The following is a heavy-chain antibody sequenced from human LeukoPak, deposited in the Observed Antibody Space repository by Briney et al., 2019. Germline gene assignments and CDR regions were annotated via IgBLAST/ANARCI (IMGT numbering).Heavy chain of an antibody. J-gene: IGHJ6*02. D-gene: IGHD4/OR15-4a*01. CDR1: GFTFSSYG. CDR3: AKDIGSDYSYYYGMDV. V-gene: IGHV3-9*01. Sequence: PGGSLRLSCAASGFTFSSYGMHWVRQAPGKGLEWVSGISWNSGSIGYADSVKGRFTISRDNAKNSLYLQMNSLRAEDTALYYCAKDIGSDYSYYYGMDVWGQGTTVTVSS. CDR2: ISWNSGSI.